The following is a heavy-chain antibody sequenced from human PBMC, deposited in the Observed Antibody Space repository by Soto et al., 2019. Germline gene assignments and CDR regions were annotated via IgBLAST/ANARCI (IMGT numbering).Heavy chain of an antibody. CDR3: AREKYYYGMDG. CDR1: GFTVGLNF. CDR2: INGGGTT. Sequence: GGSLRLSCAASGFTVGLNFMTWVRQAPGKGLEWVSVINGGGTTYYVDSVKGRFSISRDDSKNTLYLQMNSLRAEDTAVYYCAREKYYYGMDGWGQGTTVIVSS. V-gene: IGHV3-66*01. J-gene: IGHJ6*02.